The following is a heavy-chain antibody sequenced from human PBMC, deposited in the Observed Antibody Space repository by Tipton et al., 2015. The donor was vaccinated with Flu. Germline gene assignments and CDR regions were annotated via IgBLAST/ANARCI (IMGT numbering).Heavy chain of an antibody. D-gene: IGHD3-3*01. J-gene: IGHJ4*02. V-gene: IGHV4-4*07. CDR2: IYTSGST. Sequence: TLSLTCTVSGGSISSYYWNWIRQPAGKGLEWIGRIYTSGSTNYNPSLKSRVTMSVDTSKNQFSLKLSSVTAADTAVYYCTRGCDFWSGGEYYFDYWGQGTLVTVSS. CDR1: GGSISSYY. CDR3: TRGCDFWSGGEYYFDY.